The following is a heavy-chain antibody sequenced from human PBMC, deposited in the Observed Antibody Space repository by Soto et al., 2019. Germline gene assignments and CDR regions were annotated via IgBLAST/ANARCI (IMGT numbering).Heavy chain of an antibody. CDR2: ISGSGDNT. D-gene: IGHD2-2*01. Sequence: GGSLRLSCAASGFTFSNYAMTWVRQAPGKGLEWVSAISGSGDNTYYADSVKGRFTISRDNSKNTLYLQMNSLRAEDTAVYYCAKGTCSSPSCAFGFWGQGTLVTVSS. V-gene: IGHV3-23*01. J-gene: IGHJ4*02. CDR1: GFTFSNYA. CDR3: AKGTCSSPSCAFGF.